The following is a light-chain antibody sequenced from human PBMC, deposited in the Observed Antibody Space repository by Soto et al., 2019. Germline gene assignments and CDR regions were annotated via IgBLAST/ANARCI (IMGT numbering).Light chain of an antibody. CDR2: KAS. Sequence: DIQMTQSPSTLSGSVGDRVTITCRASQTISSWLAWYQQKPGKAPKLLIYKASTLKSGVPSRFSGSGSGTEFTITISSLQPDDFATYYCQHYNSYSEAFGQGTQVDLK. CDR1: QTISSW. V-gene: IGKV1-5*03. CDR3: QHYNSYSEA. J-gene: IGKJ1*01.